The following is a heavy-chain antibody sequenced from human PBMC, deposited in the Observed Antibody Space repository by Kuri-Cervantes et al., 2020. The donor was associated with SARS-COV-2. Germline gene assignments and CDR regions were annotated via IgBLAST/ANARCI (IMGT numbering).Heavy chain of an antibody. J-gene: IGHJ4*02. Sequence: GGSLRLCCAASGFTFSSYEMNWVRQAPGKGLEWVSYISSSGSTIYYADSVKGRFTITRDNAKNSLYLQMNSLRAEDTAVYYCARDEYCSGGSCYFFPYYFDYWGQGTLVTVSS. V-gene: IGHV3-48*03. D-gene: IGHD2-15*01. CDR3: ARDEYCSGGSCYFFPYYFDY. CDR2: ISSSGSTI. CDR1: GFTFSSYE.